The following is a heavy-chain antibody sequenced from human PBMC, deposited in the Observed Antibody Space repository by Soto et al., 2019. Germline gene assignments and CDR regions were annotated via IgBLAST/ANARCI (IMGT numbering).Heavy chain of an antibody. CDR3: ARDLVGPTVTTFDY. J-gene: IGHJ4*02. Sequence: EVQLVESGGGLVKPGGSLRLSCAASGFTFSSYSMNWVRQAPGKGLEWVSSISSSSSYIYYADSVKGRFTISRDNAKNSLYLQMNSLRAEDTAVYYCARDLVGPTVTTFDYWGQGTLVTVSS. D-gene: IGHD4-17*01. CDR1: GFTFSSYS. V-gene: IGHV3-21*01. CDR2: ISSSSSYI.